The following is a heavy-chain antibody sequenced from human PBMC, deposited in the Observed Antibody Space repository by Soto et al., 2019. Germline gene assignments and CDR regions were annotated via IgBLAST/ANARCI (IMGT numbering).Heavy chain of an antibody. D-gene: IGHD1-26*01. Sequence: QVQLVESGGGVFKPGRSRRLSCEASGFTFSRNGRHWFGRAPGKGLEWVAIIWYDGSNKYYTDSVKGRFTISRDNSKNTLYLQMNSLRVEDTAMYYCARWNLVGPTIDAFDLWGQGTMVTVSS. CDR3: ARWNLVGPTIDAFDL. CDR2: IWYDGSNK. V-gene: IGHV3-33*01. CDR1: GFTFSRNG. J-gene: IGHJ3*01.